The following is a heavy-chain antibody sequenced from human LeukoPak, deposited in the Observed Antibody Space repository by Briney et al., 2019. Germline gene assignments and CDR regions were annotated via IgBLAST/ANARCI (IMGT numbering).Heavy chain of an antibody. CDR2: INHSGST. J-gene: IGHJ2*01. CDR3: ARGHPTYWYFDL. CDR1: SGSFSGYY. Sequence: SETLSLTCAVYSGSFSGYYWYWIRQSPGAGLEWIGEINHSGSTNYNPSLKSRVTISLDTSKNQFSLKLSSVTAADTAVYYCARGHPTYWYFDLWGRGTLVTVSS. V-gene: IGHV4-34*01.